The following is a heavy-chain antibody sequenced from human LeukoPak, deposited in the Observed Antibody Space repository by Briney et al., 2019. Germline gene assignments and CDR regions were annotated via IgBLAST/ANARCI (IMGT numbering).Heavy chain of an antibody. Sequence: SETLSLSCTVSGGSISSYYWSWIRQPPGKGLEWIGYIYYSGSTNYKSSLKSRVTISVDTSKNQFSLKLSSVTAADTAVYYCARDAGPYYYYMDVWGKGTTVTVSS. CDR3: ARDAGPYYYYMDV. J-gene: IGHJ6*03. CDR1: GGSISSYY. V-gene: IGHV4-59*12. D-gene: IGHD3-10*01. CDR2: IYYSGST.